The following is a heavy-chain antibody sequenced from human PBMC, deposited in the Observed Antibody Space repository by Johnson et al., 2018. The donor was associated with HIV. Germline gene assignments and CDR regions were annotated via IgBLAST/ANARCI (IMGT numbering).Heavy chain of an antibody. J-gene: IGHJ3*02. V-gene: IGHV3-23*04. CDR2: ISGSGGST. CDR1: GFTFSSYA. Sequence: VQLVESGGGLVQPGGSLRLSCAASGFTFSSYAMSWVRQAPGKGLEWVSAISGSGGSTYYADSVKGRFTISRDNSKNTLYLQMNSLRAEDTAVYYCARGGTMIVVVITYDAFDIWGQGTMVTVSS. CDR3: ARGGTMIVVVITYDAFDI. D-gene: IGHD3-22*01.